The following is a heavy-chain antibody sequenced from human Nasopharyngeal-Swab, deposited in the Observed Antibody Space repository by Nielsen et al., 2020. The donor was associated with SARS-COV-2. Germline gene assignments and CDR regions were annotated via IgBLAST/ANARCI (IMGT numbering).Heavy chain of an antibody. CDR3: ARAGRVGDAFTGLDV. V-gene: IGHV4-34*01. CDR2: INHNERT. Sequence: SETLSLTCAVYGGSFSGFYWNWIRQPPGRGLEWIGEINHNERTNYNPSLKSRITLSVDTSNKQVSLKMRSVTAADTAVYYCARAGRVGDAFTGLDVWGQGTTVTVPS. D-gene: IGHD1-26*01. J-gene: IGHJ6*02. CDR1: GGSFSGFY.